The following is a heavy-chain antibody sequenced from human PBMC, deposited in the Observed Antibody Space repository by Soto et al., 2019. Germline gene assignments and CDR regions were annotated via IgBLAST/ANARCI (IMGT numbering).Heavy chain of an antibody. CDR1: GGTFSSYA. CDR3: AREEAYSSMDDAFDI. Sequence: SVKVSCKASGGTFSSYAISWVRQAPGQGLEWMGGIIPIFGTANYAQKFQGRATITADESTSTAYMELSSLRSEDTAVYYCAREEAYSSMDDAFDIWGQGTMVTVSS. J-gene: IGHJ3*02. CDR2: IIPIFGTA. D-gene: IGHD6-13*01. V-gene: IGHV1-69*13.